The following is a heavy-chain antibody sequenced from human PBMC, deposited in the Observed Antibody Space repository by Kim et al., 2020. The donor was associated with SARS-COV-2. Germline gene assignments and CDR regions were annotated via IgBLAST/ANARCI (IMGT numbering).Heavy chain of an antibody. V-gene: IGHV1-2*02. CDR3: ARYPLRSIAATFDY. Sequence: AQQFQGRVTMTRDTSISTAYMELSRLRSDDTAVYYCARYPLRSIAATFDYWGQGTLVTVSS. D-gene: IGHD6-6*01. J-gene: IGHJ4*02.